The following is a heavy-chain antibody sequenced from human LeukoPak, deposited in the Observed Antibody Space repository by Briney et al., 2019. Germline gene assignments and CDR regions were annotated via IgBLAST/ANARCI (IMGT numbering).Heavy chain of an antibody. Sequence: GGSLRLSCAASGFTFSSYSMNWVRQAPGKGLEWVSYISSSSSTIYYADSVKGRFTISRVNDKNLLYLQMNGLRAEGTAVYYCAREDADIVVVPAAIDYWGQGTLVPVSS. CDR1: GFTFSSYS. CDR3: AREDADIVVVPAAIDY. V-gene: IGHV3-48*04. CDR2: ISSSSSTI. J-gene: IGHJ4*02. D-gene: IGHD2-2*01.